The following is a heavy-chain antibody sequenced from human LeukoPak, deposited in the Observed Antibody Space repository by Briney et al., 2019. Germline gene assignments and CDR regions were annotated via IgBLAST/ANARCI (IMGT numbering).Heavy chain of an antibody. J-gene: IGHJ4*02. CDR2: ISGSGGST. D-gene: IGHD3-16*01. CDR1: GLTFSSYA. CDR3: ARVRWGGLYYFDY. Sequence: GGSLRLSCAASGLTFSSYAMSWVPQAPGKGLEWVSAISGSGGSTNYADSVKGRFTISRDNAKNTLYLQMNSLRAEDTAVYYCARVRWGGLYYFDYWGQGTLVTVSS. V-gene: IGHV3-23*01.